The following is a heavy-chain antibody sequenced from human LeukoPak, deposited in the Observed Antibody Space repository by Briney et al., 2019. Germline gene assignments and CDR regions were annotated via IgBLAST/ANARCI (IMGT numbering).Heavy chain of an antibody. J-gene: IGHJ3*02. CDR2: IYYSGST. V-gene: IGHV4-39*01. CDR1: GGSISSSSYY. D-gene: IGHD3-3*01. CDR3: ARGTTSLRFLEWLPHDAFDI. Sequence: SETLSLTCTVSGGSISSSSYYWGWIRQPPGKGLEWIGSIYYSGSTYYNPSLKSRVTISVDMSKNQFSLKLSSVTAADTAVYYCARGTTSLRFLEWLPHDAFDIWGQGTMVTVSS.